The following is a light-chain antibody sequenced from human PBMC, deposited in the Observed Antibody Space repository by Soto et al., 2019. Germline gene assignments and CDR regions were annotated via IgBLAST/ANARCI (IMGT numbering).Light chain of an antibody. CDR1: HSVSTS. J-gene: IGKJ3*01. CDR3: QQRSTWPPFT. Sequence: EIVLTQSPATLCLSPGERATLSCRASHSVSTSLAWYQQKPGQAPRLLIYDASNRATGIPARFSGSGSGTDFTLTIGSLEPEDFAVYYCQQRSTWPPFTFGPGTKVDMK. V-gene: IGKV3-11*01. CDR2: DAS.